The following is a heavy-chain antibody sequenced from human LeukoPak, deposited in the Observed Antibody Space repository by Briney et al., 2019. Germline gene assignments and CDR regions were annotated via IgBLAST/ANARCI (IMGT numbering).Heavy chain of an antibody. D-gene: IGHD3-10*01. CDR3: ARLNARKWFGELPFDY. CDR2: IYYSGST. V-gene: IGHV4-59*12. J-gene: IGHJ4*02. CDR1: GGSISSYY. Sequence: PSETLSLTCTVSGGSISSYYWSWIRQPPGKGLEWIGYIYYSGSTNYNPSLKSRVTISVDTSKNQFSLKLSSVTAADTAVYYCARLNARKWFGELPFDYWGQGTLVTVSS.